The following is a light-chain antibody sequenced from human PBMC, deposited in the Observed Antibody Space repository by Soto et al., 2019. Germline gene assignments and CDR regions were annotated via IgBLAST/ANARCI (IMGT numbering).Light chain of an antibody. CDR2: AAS. CDR1: QGISSY. V-gene: IGKV1-9*01. CDR3: QQLNSYPRLLT. Sequence: DIQLTQSPSFLSASVGDRVTITCRASQGISSYLAWYQQKPGKAPKLLIYAASTLQSGVPSRFSGSGSGTEFTLTISSLQPEDFATYYCQQLNSYPRLLTFGGGTKVEI. J-gene: IGKJ4*01.